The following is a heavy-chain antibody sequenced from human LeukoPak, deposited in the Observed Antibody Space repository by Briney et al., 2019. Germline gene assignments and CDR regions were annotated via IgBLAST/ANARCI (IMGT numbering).Heavy chain of an antibody. V-gene: IGHV1-2*02. Sequence: ASVKVSCKASGYTFTGYYMHWVRQAPGQGLEWMGWINPNSGDTNYAQKFQGRVTMTRGTSISTAYMELSRLRSDDTAVYYCVRSFVVVIAIRSPPDAFDIWGQGTMVTVSS. CDR3: VRSFVVVIAIRSPPDAFDI. D-gene: IGHD2-21*01. CDR2: INPNSGDT. CDR1: GYTFTGYY. J-gene: IGHJ3*02.